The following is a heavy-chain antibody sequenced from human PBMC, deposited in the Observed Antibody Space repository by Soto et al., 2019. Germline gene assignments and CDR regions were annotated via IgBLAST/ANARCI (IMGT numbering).Heavy chain of an antibody. J-gene: IGHJ4*02. CDR2: FDPEEGNT. CDR3: AAGFPQWELLQY. Sequence: QVQLVQSGTEVKKPGASVKVSCKVSGHTLSELFVHWVRQAPGKGLEWLGGFDPEEGNTVYAHNFQGRVTMTDDSSTATAYLELSSLRSADTAVYYCAAGFPQWELLQYWGQGTRLTVSS. CDR1: GHTLSELF. D-gene: IGHD1-26*01. V-gene: IGHV1-24*01.